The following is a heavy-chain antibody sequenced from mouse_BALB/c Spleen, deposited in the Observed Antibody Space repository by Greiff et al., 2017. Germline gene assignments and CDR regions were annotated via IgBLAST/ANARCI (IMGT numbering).Heavy chain of an antibody. J-gene: IGHJ1*01. D-gene: IGHD1-2*01. CDR2: ISSGGSYT. CDR3: TRELRLRYFDV. CDR1: GFTFSSYT. Sequence: EVNVVESGGGLVKPGGSLKLSCAASGFTFSSYTMSWVRQTPEKRLEWVATISSGGSYTYYPDSVKGRFTISRDNAKNTLYLQMSSLKSEDTAMYYCTRELRLRYFDVWGAGTTVTVSS. V-gene: IGHV5-6-4*01.